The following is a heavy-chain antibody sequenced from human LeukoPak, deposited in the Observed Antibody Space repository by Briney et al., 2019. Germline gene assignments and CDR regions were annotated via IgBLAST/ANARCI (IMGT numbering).Heavy chain of an antibody. J-gene: IGHJ4*02. V-gene: IGHV3-30*02. CDR2: IRYDGSNK. Sequence: GGSLRLSCAASGFTFSSYGMHWVRQAPGKGLEWVAFIRYDGSNKYYADSVKGRFTISRDNSKNTLYLQMNSLRAEDTAVYYCAKDFDVAAAGGDYWGQGTLVTVSS. CDR3: AKDFDVAAAGGDY. D-gene: IGHD6-13*01. CDR1: GFTFSSYG.